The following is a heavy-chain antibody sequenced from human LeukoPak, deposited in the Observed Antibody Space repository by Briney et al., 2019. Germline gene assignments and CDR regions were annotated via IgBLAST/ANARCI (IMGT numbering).Heavy chain of an antibody. CDR3: ARDHSGSYDY. CDR1: GFTFSSYG. D-gene: IGHD1-26*01. J-gene: IGHJ4*02. V-gene: IGHV3-66*01. Sequence: GGSLRLSCAASGFTFSSYGMHWVRQAPGKGLEWVSVIYSGGSTYYADSVKGRFTISRDNSKNTLYLQMNSLRAEDTAVYYCARDHSGSYDYWGQGTLVTVSS. CDR2: IYSGGST.